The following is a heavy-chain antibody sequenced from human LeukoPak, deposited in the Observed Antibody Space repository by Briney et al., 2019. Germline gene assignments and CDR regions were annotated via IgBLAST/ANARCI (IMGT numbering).Heavy chain of an antibody. CDR2: IRYDGNEK. CDR3: AQERDRRGYFDY. CDR1: GVTFRSNA. D-gene: IGHD2-15*01. Sequence: GGSLRLSCAASGVTFRSNAMHWVRQAPGKGLECVTFIRYDGNEKYYADSVKGRFTVSRDNSKNTLYLQMNSLRVEDTAVYYCAQERDRRGYFDYWGQGTLVTVSS. J-gene: IGHJ4*02. V-gene: IGHV3-30*02.